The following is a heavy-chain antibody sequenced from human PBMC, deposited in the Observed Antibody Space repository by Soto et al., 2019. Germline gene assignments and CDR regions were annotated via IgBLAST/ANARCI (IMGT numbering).Heavy chain of an antibody. V-gene: IGHV3-30*18. CDR1: GFTFSSYG. D-gene: IGHD3-3*02. J-gene: IGHJ4*02. Sequence: GGSLRLSCAASGFTFSSYGMHWVRQAPGKGLEWVAVISYDGSNKYYADSVKGRFTISRDNSKNTLYLQMNSLRAEDTAVYYCAKDQKIIAFLDYWVQGTLVTVSS. CDR2: ISYDGSNK. CDR3: AKDQKIIAFLDY.